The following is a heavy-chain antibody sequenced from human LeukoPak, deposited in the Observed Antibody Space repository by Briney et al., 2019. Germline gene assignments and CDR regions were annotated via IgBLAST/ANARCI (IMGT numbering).Heavy chain of an antibody. CDR3: ARVLGIVGG. D-gene: IGHD1-26*01. CDR2: ISSSCTSM. V-gene: IGHV3-48*03. J-gene: IGHJ4*02. Sequence: GGSLRLSCAASGFTFSSYEMNWVRQAPGKGLEWVSYISSSCTSMYYADSVKGRFTISRDNAKNSLYLQMNSLRADDTAVYYCARVLGIVGGWGQGTLVTVSS. CDR1: GFTFSSYE.